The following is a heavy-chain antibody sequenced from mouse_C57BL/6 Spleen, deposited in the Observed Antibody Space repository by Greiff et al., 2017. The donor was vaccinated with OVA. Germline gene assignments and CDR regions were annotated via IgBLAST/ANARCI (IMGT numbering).Heavy chain of an antibody. V-gene: IGHV1-82*01. CDR2: SYPGDGDT. J-gene: IGHJ4*01. Sequence: QVQLQQSGPELVKPGASVKISCKASGYAFSSSWMNWVKQRPGKGLEWIGRSYPGDGDTNYNGKFKGKATLTADKSSSTAYMQLSSLTSEDSAVYFCARGGVYYDYDYAMDYWGQGTSVTVSS. D-gene: IGHD2-4*01. CDR1: GYAFSSSW. CDR3: ARGGVYYDYDYAMDY.